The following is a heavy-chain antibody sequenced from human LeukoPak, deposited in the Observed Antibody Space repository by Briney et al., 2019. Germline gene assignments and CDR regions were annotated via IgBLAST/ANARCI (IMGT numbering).Heavy chain of an antibody. CDR3: TTTFPYYYGSGSYSFFDY. V-gene: IGHV3-15*01. J-gene: IGHJ4*02. Sequence: GGSLRLSCAASGFTFSNAWMSWVRQAPGKGLEWVGRIQSKTDGGTTDYAAPVKGRFTISRDDSKNTLYLQMNSLKTEDTAVYYCTTTFPYYYGSGSYSFFDYWGQGTLVTVSS. D-gene: IGHD3-10*01. CDR2: IQSKTDGGTT. CDR1: GFTFSNAW.